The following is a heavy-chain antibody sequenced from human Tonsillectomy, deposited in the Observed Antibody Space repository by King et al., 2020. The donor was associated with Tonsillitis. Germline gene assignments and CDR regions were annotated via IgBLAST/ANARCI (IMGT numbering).Heavy chain of an antibody. J-gene: IGHJ6*02. Sequence: LVESGGGVVQPGRSLRLSCAASGFTFRSYGIHWVRQAPGKGLEWVAVISYDGSSKHYADSVKGRFTISRDNSKNTLNLQMHSLRAEDTAVYYCAKDQWATVDYTNYDPYYYAMDVWGQGTTVTVSS. D-gene: IGHD4-11*01. CDR1: GFTFRSYG. V-gene: IGHV3-30*18. CDR3: AKDQWATVDYTNYDPYYYAMDV. CDR2: ISYDGSSK.